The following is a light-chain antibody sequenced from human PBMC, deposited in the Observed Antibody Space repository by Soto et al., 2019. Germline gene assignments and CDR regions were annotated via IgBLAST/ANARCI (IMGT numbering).Light chain of an antibody. Sequence: EIVLTQSPGTLSLSPGERATLSCRASQSVSSSYLAWYQQKPGQAPRLLIYGASSRATGTPARFSGSGSGTDFTLTIGRLEPEDFAVYYCQQYGSSPSTFGQGTKVEIK. CDR1: QSVSSSY. V-gene: IGKV3-20*01. CDR2: GAS. CDR3: QQYGSSPST. J-gene: IGKJ1*01.